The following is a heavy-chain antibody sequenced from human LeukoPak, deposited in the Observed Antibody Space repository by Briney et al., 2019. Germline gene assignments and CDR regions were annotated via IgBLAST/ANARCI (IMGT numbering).Heavy chain of an antibody. CDR2: IYSSVST. CDR1: GGSISSNAYY. CDR3: AYSGSYGHLGY. V-gene: IGHV4-39*01. Sequence: PSETLSLTCTVSGGSISSNAYYWVWMRQPPGKGLEGIGSIYSSVSTYYNPSLKSRVTISVDTSKNQFSLRLSSVTAADTALYYCAYSGSYGHLGYWGQGSPVTVAS. D-gene: IGHD1-26*01. J-gene: IGHJ4*02.